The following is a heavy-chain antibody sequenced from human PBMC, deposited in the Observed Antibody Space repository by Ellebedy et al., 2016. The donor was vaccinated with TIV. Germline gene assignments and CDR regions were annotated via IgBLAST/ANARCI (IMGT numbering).Heavy chain of an antibody. CDR2: ISGSGGST. CDR3: AKAHALYCGGDCFI. V-gene: IGHV3-23*01. CDR1: GFTFSSYA. D-gene: IGHD2-21*02. Sequence: GESLKISCAASGFTFSSYAMSWVRQAPGKGLEWVSAISGSGGSTYYADSVKGRFTISRDNSKNTLYLQMNSLRAEDTAVYYCAKAHALYCGGDCFIWGQGTMVTVSS. J-gene: IGHJ3*02.